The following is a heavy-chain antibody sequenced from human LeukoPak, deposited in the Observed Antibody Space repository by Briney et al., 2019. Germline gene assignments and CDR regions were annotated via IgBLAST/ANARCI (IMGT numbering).Heavy chain of an antibody. CDR3: ARAEYGYPGGY. CDR1: GFTFSSYW. CDR2: INSDGSST. Sequence: GGSLRLSCAASGFTFSSYWMHWVRRAPGEGLVWVSRINSDGSSTSYADSVKGRFTISRDNAKNTLYLQMNSLRAEDTAVYYCARAEYGYPGGYWGQGTLVTVSS. V-gene: IGHV3-74*01. J-gene: IGHJ4*02. D-gene: IGHD4-17*01.